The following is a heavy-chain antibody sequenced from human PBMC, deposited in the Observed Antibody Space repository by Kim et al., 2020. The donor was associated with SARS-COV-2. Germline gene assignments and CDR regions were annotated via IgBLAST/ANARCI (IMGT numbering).Heavy chain of an antibody. Sequence: ASVKVSCKASGYTFTSYGISWVRQAPGQGLEWMGWISAYNGNTNYAQKLQGRVTMTTDTSTSTAYMELRSLRSDDTAVYYCARVAPEGRFLEWVSFDPGDYFDYWGQGTLVTVSS. CDR3: ARVAPEGRFLEWVSFDPGDYFDY. CDR2: ISAYNGNT. CDR1: GYTFTSYG. D-gene: IGHD3-3*01. J-gene: IGHJ4*02. V-gene: IGHV1-18*01.